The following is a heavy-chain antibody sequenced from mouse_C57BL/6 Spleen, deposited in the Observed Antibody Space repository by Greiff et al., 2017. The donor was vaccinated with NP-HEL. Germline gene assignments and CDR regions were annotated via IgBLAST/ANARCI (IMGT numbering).Heavy chain of an antibody. V-gene: IGHV5-4*01. CDR1: GFTFSSYA. CDR2: ISDGGSYI. CDR3: ARDRDYGSWGAMDY. Sequence: DVQLQESGGGLVKPGGSLKLSCAASGFTFSSYAMSWVRQTPEKRLEWVATISDGGSYIYYPDTVKGRFTISRDNAKNNLYRQMSHLKSEDTAMYYCARDRDYGSWGAMDYWGQGTSVTVSS. D-gene: IGHD1-1*01. J-gene: IGHJ4*01.